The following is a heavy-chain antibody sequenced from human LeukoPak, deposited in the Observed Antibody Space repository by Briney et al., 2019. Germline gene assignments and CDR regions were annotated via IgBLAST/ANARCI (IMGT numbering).Heavy chain of an antibody. J-gene: IGHJ4*02. D-gene: IGHD4-23*01. V-gene: IGHV4-39*02. CDR1: GGSISGSDYF. CDR2: IYYSGDT. Sequence: SETLSLTCIVSGGSISGSDYFWGWIRQPPGKGLEYIGSIYYSGDTYYNPSLKSRVTISVDTSTFSLKVRSVTATDTAVYYCARGSDYGGNPPYWGQGTLVTVSS. CDR3: ARGSDYGGNPPY.